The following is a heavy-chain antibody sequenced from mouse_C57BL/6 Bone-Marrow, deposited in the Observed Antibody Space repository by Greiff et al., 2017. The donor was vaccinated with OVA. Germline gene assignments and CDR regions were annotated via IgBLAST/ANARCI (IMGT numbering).Heavy chain of an antibody. V-gene: IGHV5-4*01. CDR1: GFTFSSYA. J-gene: IGHJ2*01. CDR3: ARDYYGTPFDY. Sequence: EVQLVESGGGLVKPGGSLKLSCAASGFTFSSYAMSWVRQTPEKRLEWVATISAGGSYTYYPDNVKGRFTISRDNAKNNLYLQMSHLKSEDTAMYYCARDYYGTPFDYWGQGTTLTVSS. CDR2: ISAGGSYT. D-gene: IGHD1-1*01.